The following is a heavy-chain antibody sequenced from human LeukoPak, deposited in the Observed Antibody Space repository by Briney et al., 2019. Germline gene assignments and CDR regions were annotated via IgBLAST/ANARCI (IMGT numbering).Heavy chain of an antibody. D-gene: IGHD1-26*01. Sequence: SETLSLTCAVYGGSFSGYYWSWIRQPPGKGLEWIGSIYYSGSTYYNPSLKSRVTISVDTSKNQFSLKLSSVTAADTAVYYCARDAYPVGATPPPIDYWGQGTLVTVSS. CDR1: GGSFSGYY. J-gene: IGHJ4*02. V-gene: IGHV4-34*01. CDR3: ARDAYPVGATPPPIDY. CDR2: IYYSGST.